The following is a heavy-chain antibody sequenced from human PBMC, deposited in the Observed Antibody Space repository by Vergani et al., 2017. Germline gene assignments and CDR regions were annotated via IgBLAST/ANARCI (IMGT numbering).Heavy chain of an antibody. Sequence: QVQLVESGGGVFQPGRSLRLSCAASVVTFNQYVMYWVREAPGKGLERVAVTWYDGNNKQYADSVKGRFTISRDNSKSTMYLQMNSLRDEDTGVYYCARDLRLLYNRFDPWGQGTLVTVSS. CDR1: VVTFNQYV. V-gene: IGHV3-33*01. CDR3: ARDLRLLYNRFDP. D-gene: IGHD1-14*01. J-gene: IGHJ5*02. CDR2: TWYDGNNK.